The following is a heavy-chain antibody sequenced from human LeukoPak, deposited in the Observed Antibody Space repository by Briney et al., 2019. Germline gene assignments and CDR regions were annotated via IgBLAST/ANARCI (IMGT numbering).Heavy chain of an antibody. CDR1: LYACSKYG. CDR2: ISDYNGNT. V-gene: IGHV1-18*01. D-gene: IGHD4-17*01. J-gene: IGHJ5*02. Sequence: SVKVSFIASLYACSKYGINWVRQARGQGLEWMGWISDYNGNTNYAQKLQGRVTMTTNTSTSTAYMELRSLRSDDTAVYYCARDVHGDYGSGWFDPWGQGTLVSVSS. CDR3: ARDVHGDYGSGWFDP.